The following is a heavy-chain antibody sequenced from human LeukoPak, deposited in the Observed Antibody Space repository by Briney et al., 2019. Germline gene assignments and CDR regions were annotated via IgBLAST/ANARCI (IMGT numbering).Heavy chain of an antibody. J-gene: IGHJ4*02. CDR2: IYYSGST. D-gene: IGHD6-6*01. CDR3: ARGEEYSSSSNYFDY. V-gene: IGHV4-59*01. CDR1: GGSISSYY. Sequence: SETLSPTCTVSGGSISSYYWSWIRQPPGKRLEWIGYIYYSGSTNYNPSLKSRVTISVDTSKNQFSLKLSSVTAADTAVYYCARGEEYSSSSNYFDYWGQGTLGTVSS.